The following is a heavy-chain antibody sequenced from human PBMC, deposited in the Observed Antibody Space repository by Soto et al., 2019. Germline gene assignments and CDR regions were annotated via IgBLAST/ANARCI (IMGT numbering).Heavy chain of an antibody. D-gene: IGHD3-9*01. Sequence: QITLKESGPTLVKPTQTLTLTCTFSGFSLSTSGVGVGWVRRPPGKGLESLALIYWDDDKRYSPSLKSRLSITKDPSKNQVVLTRTNTDLVDTATYDGAHRPASPLRLTYDSWGQGIIVTVSS. CDR3: AHRPASPLRLTYDS. J-gene: IGHJ5*01. V-gene: IGHV2-5*02. CDR2: IYWDDDK. CDR1: GFSLSTSGVG.